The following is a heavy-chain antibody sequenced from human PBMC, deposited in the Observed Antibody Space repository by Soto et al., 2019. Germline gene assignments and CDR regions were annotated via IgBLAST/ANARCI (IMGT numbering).Heavy chain of an antibody. J-gene: IGHJ6*02. Sequence: QLQLQESGPGLVKPSETLSLTCTVSGGSISSSSYYWGWIRQSPGKGLEWIGSITYIGSTYYNPSLKSRVTISIDTSKNQFSLKLSSVIAADTAVYYCARKLVPGYYGMDVWGQGTTVTVSS. CDR2: ITYIGST. V-gene: IGHV4-39*01. D-gene: IGHD6-6*01. CDR1: GGSISSSSYY. CDR3: ARKLVPGYYGMDV.